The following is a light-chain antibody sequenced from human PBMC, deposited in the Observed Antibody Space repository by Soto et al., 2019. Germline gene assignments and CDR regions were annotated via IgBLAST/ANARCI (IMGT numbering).Light chain of an antibody. CDR2: GAS. Sequence: EIVLTQSQGTLSLSPGERATLSCRASQSVTALAWYQQKPGQGPRLLIYGASSRATGIPDRFSGSGSGADFTLTISRLEPEDFAVYYCQQYGGSPPYTFGQGTSWRSN. CDR3: QQYGGSPPYT. J-gene: IGKJ2*01. CDR1: QSVTA. V-gene: IGKV3-20*01.